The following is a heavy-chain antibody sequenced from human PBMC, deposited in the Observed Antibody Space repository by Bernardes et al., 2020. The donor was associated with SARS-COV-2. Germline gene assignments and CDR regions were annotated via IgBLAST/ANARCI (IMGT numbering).Heavy chain of an antibody. CDR1: GYTFTTYG. Sequence: ASVKVSCKTSGYTFTTYGISWVRQAPGQGLEWIGWISAYNGNTKYAQNLQGRVTMSTDTSTTTAYMELRSLRSDDTAVYYCARDLSGVEMATIAIYYYGVDVWGQGTTVTVSS. D-gene: IGHD3-10*01. CDR3: ARDLSGVEMATIAIYYYGVDV. V-gene: IGHV1-18*01. J-gene: IGHJ6*02. CDR2: ISAYNGNT.